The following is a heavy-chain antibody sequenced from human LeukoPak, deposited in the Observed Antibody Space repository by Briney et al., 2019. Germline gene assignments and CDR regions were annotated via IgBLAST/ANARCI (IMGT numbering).Heavy chain of an antibody. CDR1: GGSITSSTYY. J-gene: IGHJ5*02. Sequence: PSETLSLTCTVSGGSITSSTYYWGWIRQPPGKGLEWIGNIYYSGSTYYNPSLKSRVTISVDTSKNQFSLKLNSVTAADTAVYFCARVYGGSSEDWFDPWGQGTLVTVSS. V-gene: IGHV4-39*07. CDR3: ARVYGGSSEDWFDP. D-gene: IGHD2-15*01. CDR2: IYYSGST.